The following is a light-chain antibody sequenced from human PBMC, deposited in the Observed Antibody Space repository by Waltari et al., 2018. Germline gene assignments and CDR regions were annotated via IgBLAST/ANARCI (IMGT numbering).Light chain of an antibody. J-gene: IGLJ1*01. CDR3: CSFAGSISVFTV. CDR2: DVT. Sequence: QSALTQFASVSGSPGQSITISCTGTSSDAGGYNLVSWYQQHPGRAPKLILYDVTKRPSGVSNRFSGSKSGNTASLTISGLQAEDEADYYCCSFAGSISVFTVFGTGTTVTVL. CDR1: SSDAGGYNL. V-gene: IGLV2-23*02.